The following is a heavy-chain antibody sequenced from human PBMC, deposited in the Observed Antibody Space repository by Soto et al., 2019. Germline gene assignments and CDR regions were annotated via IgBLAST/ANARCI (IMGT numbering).Heavy chain of an antibody. Sequence: QLQLQESGPGLLKPSEILFLTCTVSGGSISSTTYYWGWIRQPPGKGLEWIGSIYYNGYTYSNPSLKTRVTVSVDTSKNQFSLKLSSVTAADTAVYFCARHRAAAGSSYYYGMDVWGLGTTVTVSS. CDR3: ARHRAAAGSSYYYGMDV. CDR1: GGSISSTTYY. CDR2: IYYNGYT. V-gene: IGHV4-39*01. D-gene: IGHD6-13*01. J-gene: IGHJ6*02.